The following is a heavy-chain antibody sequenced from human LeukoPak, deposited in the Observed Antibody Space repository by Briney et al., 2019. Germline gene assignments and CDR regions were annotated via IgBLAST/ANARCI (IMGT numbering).Heavy chain of an antibody. D-gene: IGHD3-9*01. V-gene: IGHV1-8*03. CDR3: ARGFPHYYDILTGYRYYYYMDV. Sequence: ASVKVSCKASGYTFTSYDINWVRQATGQGLEWMGWMNPNSGNTGYAQKFQGSVTITRNTSISTAYMELSSLRSEDTAVYYCARGFPHYYDILTGYRYYYYMDVWGKGTTVTVSS. CDR1: GYTFTSYD. CDR2: MNPNSGNT. J-gene: IGHJ6*03.